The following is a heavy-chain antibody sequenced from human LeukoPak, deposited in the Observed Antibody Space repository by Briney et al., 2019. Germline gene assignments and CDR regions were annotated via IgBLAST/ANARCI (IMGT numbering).Heavy chain of an antibody. D-gene: IGHD3-22*01. CDR2: IYYSGST. CDR1: GGSFSGYY. Sequence: SETLSLTCAVYGGSFSGYYWSWIRQHPGKGLEWIGYIYYSGSTYYNPSLKSRVTISVDTSKNHFSLNLNSVTAADTAVYYCARVGGYPLSAFDIWGQGTMVTVSS. V-gene: IGHV4-34*01. CDR3: ARVGGYPLSAFDI. J-gene: IGHJ3*02.